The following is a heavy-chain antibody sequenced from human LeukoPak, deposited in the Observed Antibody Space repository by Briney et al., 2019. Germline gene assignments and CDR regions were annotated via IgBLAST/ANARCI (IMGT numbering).Heavy chain of an antibody. CDR3: AREGLNMVRGIIPKEAWGWFDP. CDR2: IYTSGST. CDR1: GGSISNATYY. D-gene: IGHD3-10*01. V-gene: IGHV4-61*02. J-gene: IGHJ5*02. Sequence: SETLSLTCTVSGGSISNATYYWNWIRQPAGKGLEWIGRIYTSGSTNYNPSLKSRVTISVDTSKNQFSLKLSSVTAADTAVYYCAREGLNMVRGIIPKEAWGWFDPWGQGTLVTVSS.